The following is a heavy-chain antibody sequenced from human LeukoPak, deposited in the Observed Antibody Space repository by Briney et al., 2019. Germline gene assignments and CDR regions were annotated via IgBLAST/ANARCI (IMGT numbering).Heavy chain of an antibody. CDR2: IYTSGST. CDR1: GGSISSGSYY. J-gene: IGHJ6*03. Sequence: SETLSLTCTVSGGSISSGSYYWSWIRQPAGKGLEWIGRIYTSGSTNYNPSLKSRVTISVDTSKNQFSLKLSSVTAADTAVYYCARARYYGSGSYYKPSPTYYYYYMDVWGKGTTVTISS. V-gene: IGHV4-61*02. CDR3: ARARYYGSGSYYKPSPTYYYYYMDV. D-gene: IGHD3-10*01.